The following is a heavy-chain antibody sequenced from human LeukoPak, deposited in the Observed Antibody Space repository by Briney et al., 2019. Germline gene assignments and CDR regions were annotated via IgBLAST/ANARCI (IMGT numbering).Heavy chain of an antibody. V-gene: IGHV4-61*02. D-gene: IGHD3-9*01. CDR2: IYSSGST. CDR1: GGSISSGSYY. CDR3: AGPGGYSDWLPYGY. Sequence: SETLSLTCTVSGGSISSGSYYWSWIRQPAGKGLEWIGRIYSSGSTNYNPSLKSRVTISVDTSKNQFSLRLSSVTAADTALYYCAGPGGYSDWLPYGYWSQGTLVTVSS. J-gene: IGHJ4*02.